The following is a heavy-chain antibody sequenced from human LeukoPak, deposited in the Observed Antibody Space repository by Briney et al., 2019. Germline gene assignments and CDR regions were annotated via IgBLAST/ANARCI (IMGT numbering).Heavy chain of an antibody. V-gene: IGHV4-34*01. Sequence: PSETLSLTCAVYGGSFSGDYWNWIRQPPGKGLEWIGEINHSGSTNSNPSLKSRVTISVGRSKNQFSLKLSSVTAADTAVYYCARVSSVTYYGMDVWGQGTTATVSS. D-gene: IGHD4-17*01. CDR1: GGSFSGDY. CDR3: ARVSSVTYYGMDV. J-gene: IGHJ6*02. CDR2: INHSGST.